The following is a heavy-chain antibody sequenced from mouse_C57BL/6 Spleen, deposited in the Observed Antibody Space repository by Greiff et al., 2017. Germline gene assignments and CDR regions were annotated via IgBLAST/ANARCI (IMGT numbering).Heavy chain of an antibody. CDR2: INPGSGGT. J-gene: IGHJ1*03. CDR3: ARYVWWYFDV. V-gene: IGHV1-54*01. Sequence: VKLMESGAELVRPGTSVKVSCKASGYAFTNYLIEWVKQRPGQGLEWIGVINPGSGGTNYNEKFKGKATLTADKSSSTAYMQLSSLTSEDSAVYFCARYVWWYFDVWGTGTTVTVAS. CDR1: GYAFTNYL. D-gene: IGHD2-10*02.